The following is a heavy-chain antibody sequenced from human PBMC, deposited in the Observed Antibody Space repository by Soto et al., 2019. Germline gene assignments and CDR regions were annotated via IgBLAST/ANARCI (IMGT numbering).Heavy chain of an antibody. D-gene: IGHD3-3*01. V-gene: IGHV3-53*01. J-gene: IGHJ6*02. CDR1: GFTVSSNY. CDR2: IYSGGST. Sequence: EVQLVESGGGLIQPGGSLRLSCAASGFTVSSNYMSWVRQAPGKGLEWVSVIYSGGSTYYADSVKGRFTISRDNSKNTLYLQMNSLRAEDTAVYYCATTRITIFGVVRQAYYYYGMDVWGQGTTVTVSS. CDR3: ATTRITIFGVVRQAYYYYGMDV.